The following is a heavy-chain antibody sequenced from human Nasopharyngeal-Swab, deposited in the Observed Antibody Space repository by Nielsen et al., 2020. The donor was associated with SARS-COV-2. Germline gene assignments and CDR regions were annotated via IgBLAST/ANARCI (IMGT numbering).Heavy chain of an antibody. V-gene: IGHV4-34*01. Sequence: GSLRLSCAVYGGSFSGYYWSWIRQPPGKGLEWIGEINHSGSTNYNPSLKSRVTISVDTSKNQFSLKLSSVTAADTAVYHCARGIVVVPAAYTRYFGYWGQGTLVTVSS. CDR2: INHSGST. J-gene: IGHJ4*02. D-gene: IGHD2-2*01. CDR3: ARGIVVVPAAYTRYFGY. CDR1: GGSFSGYY.